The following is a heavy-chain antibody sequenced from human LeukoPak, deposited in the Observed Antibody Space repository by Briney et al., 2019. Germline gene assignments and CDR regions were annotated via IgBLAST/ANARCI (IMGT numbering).Heavy chain of an antibody. D-gene: IGHD6-19*01. J-gene: IGHJ4*01. CDR1: GYSLTDYY. CDR2: IKPNKGDI. CDR3: LRASRGSAFDS. Sequence: SVNVSCVASGYSLTDYYIHWVRPAPARGVDYVGWIKPNKGDINYLQRFRGGVSMTCDTATRTACLWLNWLTSDDTAGYYCLRASRGSAFDSWGHGTLGTVSS. V-gene: IGHV1-2*02.